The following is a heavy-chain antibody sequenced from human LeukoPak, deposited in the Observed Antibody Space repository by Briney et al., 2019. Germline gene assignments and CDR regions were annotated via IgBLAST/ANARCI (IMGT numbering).Heavy chain of an antibody. CDR1: GLTVSSNY. Sequence: GGSLRLSCAASGLTVSSNYMSWVRQAPGKGLEWVSALYIGGATYYADSVRGRFTISRDNSKNTLYLEMNSLRAEDTAVYYCASAAGPFDNWGQGTLVTVSS. CDR3: ASAAGPFDN. V-gene: IGHV3-53*01. D-gene: IGHD6-13*01. CDR2: LYIGGAT. J-gene: IGHJ4*02.